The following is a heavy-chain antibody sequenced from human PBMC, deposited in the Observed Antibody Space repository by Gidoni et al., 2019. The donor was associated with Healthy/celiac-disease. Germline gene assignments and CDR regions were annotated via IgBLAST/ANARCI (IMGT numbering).Heavy chain of an antibody. J-gene: IGHJ4*02. D-gene: IGHD5-18*01. CDR2: ISGSGGST. V-gene: IGHV3-23*01. Sequence: EVQLLASGGGLVQPGGSLRLSCAASGFTFRSYAMSWVRQAPGKGLGWVSAISGSGGSTYYADSVKGRFTISRDNSKNTLYLQMNSLRAEDTAVYYCAKDALRGYSYGRVDYWGQGTLVTVSS. CDR3: AKDALRGYSYGRVDY. CDR1: GFTFRSYA.